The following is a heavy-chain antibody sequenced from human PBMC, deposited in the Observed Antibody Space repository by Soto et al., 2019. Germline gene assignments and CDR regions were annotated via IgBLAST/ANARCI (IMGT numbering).Heavy chain of an antibody. Sequence: QVQLVQSGAEVKKPGSSVKVSCKASGGTFSSYAISWVRQAPGQGLEWMGGIIPIFGTANYAQKFQGRVTFSADESTSTAYMELSSLRSEDTAVYYCARGEGYCSGGSCYSDYYYGMDVWGQGATVTVSS. CDR3: ARGEGYCSGGSCYSDYYYGMDV. D-gene: IGHD2-15*01. CDR1: GGTFSSYA. CDR2: IIPIFGTA. V-gene: IGHV1-69*12. J-gene: IGHJ6*02.